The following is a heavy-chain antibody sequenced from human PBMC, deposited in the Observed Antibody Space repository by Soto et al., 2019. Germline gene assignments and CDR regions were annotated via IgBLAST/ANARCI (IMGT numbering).Heavy chain of an antibody. CDR1: GGTFSSYA. V-gene: IGHV1-69*12. CDR2: IIPIFGTA. CDR3: AKNPENYYYGMDV. J-gene: IGHJ6*02. Sequence: QVQLVQSGAEVKKPGSSVKVSCKASGGTFSSYAINWVRQAPGQGLEWMGGIIPIFGTADYAQKFQGRVTITANESTSTAYVALSSLRSEDTAVYYCAKNPENYYYGMDVWGQGTTVTVSS.